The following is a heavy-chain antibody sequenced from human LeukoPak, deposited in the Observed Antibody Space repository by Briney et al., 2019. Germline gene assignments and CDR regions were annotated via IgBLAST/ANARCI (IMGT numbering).Heavy chain of an antibody. D-gene: IGHD3-22*01. Sequence: SVKVSCKAPGFTFSTSVVQWVRQARGQGLEWIGWIVVGSSHTNYAQEFQERVTFTRDMSTNTAYMELSSLRSDDTAVYYCAADGPYEYEDSGFSWGQGTLVTVSS. CDR2: IVVGSSHT. J-gene: IGHJ4*02. CDR3: AADGPYEYEDSGFS. CDR1: GFTFSTSV. V-gene: IGHV1-58*01.